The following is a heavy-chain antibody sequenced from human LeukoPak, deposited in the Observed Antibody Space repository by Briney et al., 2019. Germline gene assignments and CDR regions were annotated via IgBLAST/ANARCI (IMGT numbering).Heavy chain of an antibody. J-gene: IGHJ4*02. Sequence: SETLSLTCTVSGGSISTYYWSWIRQPPGKGLEWIGYIYYSGSTNYNPSLKSRVTISVDTSKNQFSLKLSSVTAADTAVYYCARGSRSSDYWGQGTLVTVSS. CDR1: GGSISTYY. CDR3: ARGSRSSDY. CDR2: IYYSGST. V-gene: IGHV4-59*01.